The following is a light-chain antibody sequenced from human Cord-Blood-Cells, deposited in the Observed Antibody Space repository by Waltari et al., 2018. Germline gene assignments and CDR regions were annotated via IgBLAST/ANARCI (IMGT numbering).Light chain of an antibody. Sequence: QSALTQPASVSGSPGQSITISCTGTSSDVGSYNLVSWYQQHPGKAPKLMIYEGSKRPSGFSNRFSGSKSGNTASRTISGLQAEDEADYYCCSYAGSSTYVFGTGTKVTVL. J-gene: IGLJ1*01. V-gene: IGLV2-23*01. CDR3: CSYAGSSTYV. CDR1: SSDVGSYNL. CDR2: EGS.